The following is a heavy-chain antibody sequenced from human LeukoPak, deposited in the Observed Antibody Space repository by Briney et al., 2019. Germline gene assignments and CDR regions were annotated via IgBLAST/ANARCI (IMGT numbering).Heavy chain of an antibody. CDR3: ARVTSSDSSGYYYYFDY. CDR1: GYSFTRYG. Sequence: ASVKVSCKASGYSFTRYGMNWVRQAPGQGLEWMGWINTNTGNPTYAQGFTGRFVFSLDTSVSTAYLQISSLKAEDTAVYYCARVTSSDSSGYYYYFDYWGQGTLVTVSS. V-gene: IGHV7-4-1*02. J-gene: IGHJ4*02. D-gene: IGHD3-22*01. CDR2: INTNTGNP.